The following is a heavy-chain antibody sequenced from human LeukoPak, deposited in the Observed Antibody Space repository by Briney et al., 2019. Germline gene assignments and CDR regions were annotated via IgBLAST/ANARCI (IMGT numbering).Heavy chain of an antibody. J-gene: IGHJ6*04. Sequence: ASVKVSCKVSGYTLTELSMHWVRQAPGKGLEWMGGFDPEDGERIYAQKIQGRVTMTEDTSTDTVYMELSSLRSEDTAVYYCETFPGGFLNWPHYYSYGRDVWGKGTTVTVSS. D-gene: IGHD3/OR15-3a*01. CDR3: ETFPGGFLNWPHYYSYGRDV. V-gene: IGHV1-24*01. CDR1: GYTLTELS. CDR2: FDPEDGER.